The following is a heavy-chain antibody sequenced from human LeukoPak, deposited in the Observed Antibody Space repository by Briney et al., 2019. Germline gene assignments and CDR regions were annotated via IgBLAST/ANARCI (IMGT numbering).Heavy chain of an antibody. CDR2: IYYTGVT. J-gene: IGHJ6*03. CDR1: GASISSLY. V-gene: IGHV4-59*11. CDR3: ARIISGYCSSTSCSRYDYYYYYMDV. Sequence: SETLSLTCTVSGASISSLYWSWIRQPPGKGLEYIGYIYYTGVTNYNPSLKSRVTISLDTSKSEFSLKLSSVTAADTAVYYCARIISGYCSSTSCSRYDYYYYYMDVWGKGTTVTVSS. D-gene: IGHD2-2*01.